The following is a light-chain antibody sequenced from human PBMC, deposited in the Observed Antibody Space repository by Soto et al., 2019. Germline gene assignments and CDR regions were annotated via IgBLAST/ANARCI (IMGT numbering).Light chain of an antibody. J-gene: IGKJ3*01. CDR3: QRSGAPPLT. V-gene: IGKV3-20*01. CDR1: QNIYINS. CDR2: GGS. Sequence: EIVLTQSPDTLSLSPGERATLSCRASQNIYINSLAWYQQRPGQAPRLLIYGGSTRATAVPDRFSGSGSGKYFALTINRLEPEDFAVYSCQRSGAPPLTSGPGTKVD.